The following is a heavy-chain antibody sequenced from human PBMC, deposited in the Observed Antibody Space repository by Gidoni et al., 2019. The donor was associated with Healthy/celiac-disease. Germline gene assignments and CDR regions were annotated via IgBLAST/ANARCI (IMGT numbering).Heavy chain of an antibody. D-gene: IGHD6-13*01. CDR1: GNTLTELS. V-gene: IGHV1-24*01. CDR3: ATESGYRDAFDI. CDR2: FDPEDGET. J-gene: IGHJ3*02. Sequence: VQLVQSGAEGKKPGAPVKVSGKVSGNTLTELSMHWVRQAPGNGLEWMGGFDPEDGETIYAQKFQGRVTMTEDTSTDTAYMELSSLRSEDTALYYCATESGYRDAFDIWGQGTMVTVSS.